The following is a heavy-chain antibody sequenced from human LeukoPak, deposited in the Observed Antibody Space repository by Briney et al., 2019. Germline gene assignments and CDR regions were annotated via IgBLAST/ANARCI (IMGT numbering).Heavy chain of an antibody. Sequence: GGSLRLSCAASGFTFSSYAMSWVRQAPGTGLEWVSAISGSGGSTYYADSVKGRFTISRDNSKNTLYLQMNSLRAEDTAMYYCAKDDDWGRFNHWGQGTLVTVSS. D-gene: IGHD3-16*01. J-gene: IGHJ1*01. CDR1: GFTFSSYA. CDR2: ISGSGGST. V-gene: IGHV3-23*01. CDR3: AKDDDWGRFNH.